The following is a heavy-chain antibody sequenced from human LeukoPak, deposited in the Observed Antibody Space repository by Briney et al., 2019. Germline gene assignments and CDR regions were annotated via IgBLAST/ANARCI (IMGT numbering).Heavy chain of an antibody. Sequence: EASVKVSCKASGGTFSSYAISWVRQAPGQGLEWMGGIIPIFGTANYAQKFQGRVTITADESTSTAYMELSSLRSEDTAVYYCAHHPVDTAMVYPRALFDYWGQGTLVTVSS. CDR3: AHHPVDTAMVYPRALFDY. J-gene: IGHJ4*02. CDR2: IIPIFGTA. D-gene: IGHD5-18*01. V-gene: IGHV1-69*13. CDR1: GGTFSSYA.